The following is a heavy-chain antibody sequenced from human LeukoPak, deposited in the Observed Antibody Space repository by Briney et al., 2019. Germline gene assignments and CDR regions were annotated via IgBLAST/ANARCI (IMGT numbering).Heavy chain of an antibody. CDR2: VYYSGTT. Sequence: SETLSLTCTVSGGSMSSRYWSWIRQPPGKGLEWIGYVYYSGTTNSNRSLKSRVTISVDTSKNQFSLNLRSVTAADTAVYYCARDVARSGDLFGLFDPWGQGTLVIVSS. J-gene: IGHJ5*02. CDR3: ARDVARSGDLFGLFDP. D-gene: IGHD3-10*01. V-gene: IGHV4-59*11. CDR1: GGSMSSRY.